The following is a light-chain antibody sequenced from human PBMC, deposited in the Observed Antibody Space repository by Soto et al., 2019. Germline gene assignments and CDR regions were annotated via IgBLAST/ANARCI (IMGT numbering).Light chain of an antibody. CDR1: SSDVGRYDY. J-gene: IGLJ2*01. V-gene: IGLV2-14*03. CDR2: DVS. Sequence: QSALTQPASVSGSPGQSITISCTGTSSDVGRYDYVSWYQQHPGKAPKLTIYDVSNRPSGIADRFSGSKSGNTASLTISGLQAEDEADYYCSSFTSTNTPVVFGGGTKLTVL. CDR3: SSFTSTNTPVV.